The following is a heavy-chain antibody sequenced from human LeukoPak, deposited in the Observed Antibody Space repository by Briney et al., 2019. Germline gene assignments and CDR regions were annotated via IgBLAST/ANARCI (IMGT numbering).Heavy chain of an antibody. CDR2: IYTSGTT. D-gene: IGHD6-19*01. CDR1: GGWVSSGTYF. V-gene: IGHV4-61*02. Sequence: SETLSLTCTVSGGWVSSGTYFWSWIRQPAGKGLEWIGRIYTSGTTSYNPSLKSRVTRAVATSKNQFSLRLTSVTAAHTAVYFCARAGRSGWDYFDSWGQGTLVTVSS. J-gene: IGHJ4*02. CDR3: ARAGRSGWDYFDS.